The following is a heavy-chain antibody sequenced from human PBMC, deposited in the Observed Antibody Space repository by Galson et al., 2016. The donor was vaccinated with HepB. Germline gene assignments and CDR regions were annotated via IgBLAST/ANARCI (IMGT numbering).Heavy chain of an antibody. CDR2: LSGSGSDI. CDR1: GFTFSDYY. Sequence: SLRLSCAASGFTFSDYYMSWIRQAPGKGLEWLSYLSGSGSDIYYADSVKGRFTISRDNARNSLYLQMNSLRAEDSAVYYCARGLFGGYCSPTYCNPNWFDPWGQGTLVTV. J-gene: IGHJ5*02. CDR3: ARGLFGGYCSPTYCNPNWFDP. V-gene: IGHV3-11*01. D-gene: IGHD3-22*01.